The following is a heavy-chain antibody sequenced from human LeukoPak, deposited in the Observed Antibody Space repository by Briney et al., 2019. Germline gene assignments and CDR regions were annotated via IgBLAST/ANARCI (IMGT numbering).Heavy chain of an antibody. D-gene: IGHD3-3*01. CDR2: ISAYNGNT. Sequence: GASVKVSCKASGYTFTSYVISWVRQAPGQGLEWMGWISAYNGNTNYAQKLQGRVTMTTDTSTSTAYMELRSLRSDDTAVYYCARTRNSHYDFWSGYDYWGQGTLVTVSS. J-gene: IGHJ4*02. CDR1: GYTFTSYV. V-gene: IGHV1-18*01. CDR3: ARTRNSHYDFWSGYDY.